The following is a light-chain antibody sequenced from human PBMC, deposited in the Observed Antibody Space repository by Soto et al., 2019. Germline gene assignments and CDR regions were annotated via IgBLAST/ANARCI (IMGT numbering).Light chain of an antibody. CDR3: ASWDDSLNGVV. CDR2: SNN. Sequence: QSVVTQPTSASGTPGQGVTISCSGSSSNIGVNTVNWYQQLPGTAPKLIIYSNNLRPSGVPDRFSGSKSGTSASLAISGLQYEDEADYHCASWDDSLNGVVFGGGTKLTVL. V-gene: IGLV1-44*01. J-gene: IGLJ2*01. CDR1: SSNIGVNT.